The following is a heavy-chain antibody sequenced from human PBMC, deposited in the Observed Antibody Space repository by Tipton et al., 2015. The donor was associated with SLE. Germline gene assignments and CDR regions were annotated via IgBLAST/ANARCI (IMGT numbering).Heavy chain of an antibody. CDR1: GGSISSSGYS. CDR3: ARKHTSTWFFDD. V-gene: IGHV4-61*02. Sequence: TLSLTCTVSGGSISSSGYSWSWIRQPAGKSLEWIGRFYTSHIYTGGSTSYNPPLESRVTISLDTSKSHFSLRLSSVTAADTAIYYCARKHTSTWFFDDWGKGTTVTVSS. CDR2: HIYTGGST. D-gene: IGHD6-13*01. J-gene: IGHJ6*04.